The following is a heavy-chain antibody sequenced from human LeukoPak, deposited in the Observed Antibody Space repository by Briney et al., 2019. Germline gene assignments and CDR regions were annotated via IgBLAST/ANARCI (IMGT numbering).Heavy chain of an antibody. CDR1: GGSITSDSYY. Sequence: PSETLSLTCTVSGGSITSDSYYWGWIRQPPGKGLQWIGCIYYSGSTYYKPSLKSRVTISVATSKNQFSLKLTSVTAADTAVYYCGRRSRSTWNYRRGDYWGQGTLVTVSS. V-gene: IGHV4-39*01. J-gene: IGHJ4*02. CDR3: GRRSRSTWNYRRGDY. D-gene: IGHD1-7*01. CDR2: IYYSGST.